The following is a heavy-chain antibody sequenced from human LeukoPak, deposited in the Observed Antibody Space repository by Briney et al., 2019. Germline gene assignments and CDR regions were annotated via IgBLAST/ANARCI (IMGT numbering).Heavy chain of an antibody. CDR2: ILYDGSNK. CDR1: GFTFSSYG. J-gene: IGHJ3*02. Sequence: GGSLRLSCAASGFTFSSYGMHWVRQAPGKGLEWVAVILYDGSNKYYAESVKRRFTISRDNSKNTLYLQMNSLRAEDTAVYYCAKGVHSSGWDAFDIWGQGTMVSVSS. D-gene: IGHD6-19*01. V-gene: IGHV3-30*18. CDR3: AKGVHSSGWDAFDI.